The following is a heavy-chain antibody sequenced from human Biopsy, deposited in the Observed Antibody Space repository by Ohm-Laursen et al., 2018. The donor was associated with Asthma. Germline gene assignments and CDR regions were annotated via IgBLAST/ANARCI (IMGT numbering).Heavy chain of an antibody. Sequence: SDTLSLTCTVSGDPITSGGCCWNWIRQHPGKGLEWIGYIHHSGTSYFNPSLKSRVSFSRDTSKNQFSLRLSSVTAADTAMYYCARIPRRSGSYFVDYWGQGTLVTVSS. CDR3: ARIPRRSGSYFVDY. CDR1: GDPITSGGCC. D-gene: IGHD3-22*01. V-gene: IGHV4-31*03. CDR2: IHHSGTS. J-gene: IGHJ4*02.